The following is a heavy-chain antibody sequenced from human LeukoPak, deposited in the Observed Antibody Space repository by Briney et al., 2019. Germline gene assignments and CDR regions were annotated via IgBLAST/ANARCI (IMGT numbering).Heavy chain of an antibody. CDR2: ISYDGSNK. CDR3: SKKNYTIFWVAPPPFYRMDG. V-gene: IGHV3-30-3*02. Sequence: GRSLRLSCAASGFTFSSYAMHWVRQAPGKGLEWVAVISYDGSNKYYADSVKGRFTISRDNSKNTLYLQMNSLRAEDTAVYYCSKKNYTIFWVAPPPFYRMDGLGQGATVTGSS. D-gene: IGHD3-3*01. CDR1: GFTFSSYA. J-gene: IGHJ6*02.